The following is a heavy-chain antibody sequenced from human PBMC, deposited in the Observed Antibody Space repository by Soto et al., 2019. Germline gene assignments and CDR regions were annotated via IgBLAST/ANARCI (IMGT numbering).Heavy chain of an antibody. CDR1: GYTFTSYA. Sequence: GASVKVSCKASGYTFTSYAMHWVRQAPGQRLEWMGWINAGNGNTKYSQKFQGRVTMTRDTSTSTVYMELSSLRSEDTAVYYCARDGWPYYYYMDVWGKGTTVTVSS. CDR3: ARDGWPYYYYMDV. J-gene: IGHJ6*03. V-gene: IGHV1-3*01. CDR2: INAGNGNT.